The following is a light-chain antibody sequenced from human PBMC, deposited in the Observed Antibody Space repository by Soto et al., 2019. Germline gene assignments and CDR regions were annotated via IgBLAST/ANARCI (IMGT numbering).Light chain of an antibody. J-gene: IGKJ1*01. CDR3: MQDKGWPWT. CDR2: KVS. CDR1: ESLVDIHGNIY. Sequence: DVVMTQSPLSLPVTLGQPASISCTSSESLVDIHGNIYMNWFHQRPGQSPRRLIYKVSVRDSGVPDRFSGSGSGTIFTLKINRVEAEDVGVYYCMQDKGWPWTFGQGTRLEIK. V-gene: IGKV2-30*01.